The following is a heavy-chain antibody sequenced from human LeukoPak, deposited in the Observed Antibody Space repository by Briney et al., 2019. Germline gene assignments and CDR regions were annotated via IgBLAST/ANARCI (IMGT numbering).Heavy chain of an antibody. CDR1: GFTFSDYY. D-gene: IGHD3-10*01. V-gene: IGHV3-11*01. CDR2: ISSSGSTI. Sequence: PGGSLRLSCAASGFTFSDYYMSWIRQAPGKGLEWVSYISSSGSTIYYADSVKGRFTISRDNAKNSLYLQMNSLRAEDTAVYYCARSEDMVRGVIHYYYYGMEVGGKGPTAPVSS. CDR3: ARSEDMVRGVIHYYYYGMEV. J-gene: IGHJ6*04.